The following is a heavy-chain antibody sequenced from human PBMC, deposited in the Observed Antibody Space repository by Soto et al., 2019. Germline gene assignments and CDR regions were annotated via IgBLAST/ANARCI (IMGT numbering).Heavy chain of an antibody. CDR1: GFTLSNYW. Sequence: GGSLRLSCAACGFTLSNYWMTWVRQAPGKGLEWVANIRQDGSEGSYVDSVKGRFTISRDNAKVSLFLQMNSLRAEDTAVYYCARERGSKSMDVWGQGTTVTVSS. CDR2: IRQDGSEG. D-gene: IGHD2-15*01. CDR3: ARERGSKSMDV. J-gene: IGHJ6*02. V-gene: IGHV3-7*03.